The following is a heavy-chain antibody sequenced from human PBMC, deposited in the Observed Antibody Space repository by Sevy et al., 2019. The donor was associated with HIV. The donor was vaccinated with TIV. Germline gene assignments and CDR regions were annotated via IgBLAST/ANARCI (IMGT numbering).Heavy chain of an antibody. CDR3: AKRLVSWDGMDV. J-gene: IGHJ6*02. D-gene: IGHD1-26*01. CDR1: GFTFITFG. CDR2: IMVSSNYI. V-gene: IGHV3-21*01. Sequence: GGSLRLSCAAFGFTFITFGLNGVGRAQGRGREWGSLIMVSSNYIYYADSVKGRFTVSRDNAKNSLYLQMNRVRAEDTAVYYCAKRLVSWDGMDVWGQGTTVTVSS.